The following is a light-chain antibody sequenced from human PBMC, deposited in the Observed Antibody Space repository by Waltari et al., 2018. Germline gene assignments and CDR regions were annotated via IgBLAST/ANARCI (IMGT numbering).Light chain of an antibody. J-gene: IGLJ3*02. Sequence: QVVLTQPPSVSASLGASVKLTCTLASGHNTYAIAWHQQQAEKGPQFLMKVKSDGSHTRGEAIPDRFSGSSSGAERYLTISNLQPVDEADYYCQTWATGIFWLFGGGTKLTVL. CDR3: QTWATGIFWL. CDR2: VKSDGSH. V-gene: IGLV4-69*01. CDR1: SGHNTYA.